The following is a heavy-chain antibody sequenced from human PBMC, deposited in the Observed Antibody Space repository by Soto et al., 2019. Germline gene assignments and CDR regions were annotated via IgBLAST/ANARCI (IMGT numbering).Heavy chain of an antibody. CDR3: ARVAHCSGGSCYSEMDYYYGMDV. D-gene: IGHD2-15*01. J-gene: IGHJ6*02. Sequence: QVQLQQWGAGLLKPSETLSLTCAVYGGSFSGYYWSWIRQPPGKGLEWIGEINHSGSTNYNPSLKRRVTISVDTSKNQFSLKLSSVTAADTAVYYCARVAHCSGGSCYSEMDYYYGMDVWGQGTTVTVSS. CDR2: INHSGST. CDR1: GGSFSGYY. V-gene: IGHV4-34*01.